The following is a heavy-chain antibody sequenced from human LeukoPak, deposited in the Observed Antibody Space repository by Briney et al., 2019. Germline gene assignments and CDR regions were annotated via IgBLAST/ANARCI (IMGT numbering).Heavy chain of an antibody. CDR3: ARDPAHIVATMTRISDY. CDR2: IKEDGSVK. Sequence: PGGSLRLSCAASGMTFSRYWMNWVRQAPGKGLEWVANIKEDGSVKNYVDSVRGRFTVSRDNAKNSLYLQMNSLRAEDTAVYYCARDPAHIVATMTRISDYWGQGTLVTVSS. D-gene: IGHD5-12*01. J-gene: IGHJ4*02. V-gene: IGHV3-7*01. CDR1: GMTFSRYW.